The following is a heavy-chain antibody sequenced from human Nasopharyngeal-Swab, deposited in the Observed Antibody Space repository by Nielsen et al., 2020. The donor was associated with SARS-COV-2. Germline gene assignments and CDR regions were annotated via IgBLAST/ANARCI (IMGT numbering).Heavy chain of an antibody. CDR2: ISSSGSTI. CDR3: ARDQDVVVPAAIDYYYYGMDV. D-gene: IGHD2-2*01. Sequence: WIRQPPGKGLEWVSYISSSGSTIYYADSVKGRFTISRDNAKNSLYPQMNSLRAEDTAVYYCARDQDVVVPAAIDYYYYGMDVWGQGTTVTVSS. V-gene: IGHV3-11*04. J-gene: IGHJ6*02.